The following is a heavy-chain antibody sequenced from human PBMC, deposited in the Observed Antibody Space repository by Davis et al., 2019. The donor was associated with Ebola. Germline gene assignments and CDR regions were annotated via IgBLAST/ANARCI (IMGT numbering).Heavy chain of an antibody. D-gene: IGHD4-17*01. Sequence: ESLKISCAASGFTFSSYWMSWVRQAPGKGLEWVANIKQDGSEKYYVDSVKGRFTISRDNAKNSLYLQMNSLRAEDTAVYYCAREGSTVTTYDNWGQGTLVTVSS. CDR3: AREGSTVTTYDN. V-gene: IGHV3-7*01. CDR1: GFTFSSYW. J-gene: IGHJ4*02. CDR2: IKQDGSEK.